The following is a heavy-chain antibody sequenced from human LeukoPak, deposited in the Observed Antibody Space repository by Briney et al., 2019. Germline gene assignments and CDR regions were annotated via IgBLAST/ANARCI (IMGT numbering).Heavy chain of an antibody. CDR3: AKDQVPNYYYDSSGYYYFDY. J-gene: IGHJ4*02. CDR2: ISGSGGST. Sequence: TGGSLRLSYAATGFTFSSYAMSWVRQASRKRLEWVSAISGSGGSTYYADSVKGRFTISRDNSKNTLYLQMNSLRAEDTAVYYCAKDQVPNYYYDSSGYYYFDYWGQGTLVTVSS. CDR1: GFTFSSYA. D-gene: IGHD3-22*01. V-gene: IGHV3-23*01.